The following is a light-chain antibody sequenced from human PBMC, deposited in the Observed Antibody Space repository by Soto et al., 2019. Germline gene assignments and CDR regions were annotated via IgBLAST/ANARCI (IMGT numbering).Light chain of an antibody. J-gene: IGLJ1*01. Sequence: SVLTQPPSVSVAPGQRVTISCTGSSSNIGAGYDVHWYQQLPGTAPKLLIYGNSNRPSGIPDRFSGSKSGTSASLAITGLQAEDEADYYCQSYDSSLSVYVFGTGTKVTV. V-gene: IGLV1-40*01. CDR2: GNS. CDR3: QSYDSSLSVYV. CDR1: SSNIGAGYD.